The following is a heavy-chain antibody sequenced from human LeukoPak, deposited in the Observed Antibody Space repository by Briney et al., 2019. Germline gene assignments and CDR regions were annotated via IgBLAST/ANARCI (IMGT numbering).Heavy chain of an antibody. Sequence: GGSLRLSCAASGFTFSDYYMSWIRQAPGKGLEWVSYISSSGNTIYYADSVRGRFTISRDNAKNSLFLQMNSLRAEDTAVYYCARGPLIAAAGTWWGQGTLVTVSS. J-gene: IGHJ4*02. CDR2: ISSSGNTI. V-gene: IGHV3-11*01. CDR3: ARGPLIAAAGTW. D-gene: IGHD6-13*01. CDR1: GFTFSDYY.